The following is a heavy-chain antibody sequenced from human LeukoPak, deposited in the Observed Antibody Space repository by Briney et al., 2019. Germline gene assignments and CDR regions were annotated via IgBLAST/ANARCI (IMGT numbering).Heavy chain of an antibody. V-gene: IGHV4-39*07. CDR2: IYYSGST. CDR3: ARDFRALAVAGPWAFDI. CDR1: GGSISSSSYY. Sequence: PSETLSLTCTVSGGSISSSSYYWGWIRQPPGKGLEWIGSIYYSGSTYYNPSLKSRVTISVDTSKNQFSLKLSSVTAADTAVYYCARDFRALAVAGPWAFDIWGQGTMVTVSS. J-gene: IGHJ3*02. D-gene: IGHD6-19*01.